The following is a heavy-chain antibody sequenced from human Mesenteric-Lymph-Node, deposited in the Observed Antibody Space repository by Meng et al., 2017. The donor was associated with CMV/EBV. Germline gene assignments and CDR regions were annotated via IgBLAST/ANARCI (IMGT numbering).Heavy chain of an antibody. J-gene: IGHJ5*02. D-gene: IGHD3-3*01. Sequence: LTCAVDGGSFSGYYWSWIRQPPGKGLEWIGEINHSGSTNYNSSLKSRVTISVDTSKNQVSLKLSSVTAADTAVYYCARLVLEWLLFDPWGQGTLVTVSS. CDR1: GGSFSGYY. CDR3: ARLVLEWLLFDP. V-gene: IGHV4-34*01. CDR2: INHSGST.